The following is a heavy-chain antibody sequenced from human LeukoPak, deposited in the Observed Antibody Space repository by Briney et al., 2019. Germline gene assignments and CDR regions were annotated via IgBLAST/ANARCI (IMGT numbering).Heavy chain of an antibody. Sequence: SETLSLTCAVSGGSISSGGYSWSWIRQPPGKGLEWIGYIYHSGSTYYNPSPKSRVTISVDRSKNQFSLKLSSVTAADTAVYYCARASGGGKIDYWGQGTLVTVSS. V-gene: IGHV4-30-2*01. CDR2: IYHSGST. CDR3: ARASGGGKIDY. CDR1: GGSISSGGYS. D-gene: IGHD3-10*01. J-gene: IGHJ4*02.